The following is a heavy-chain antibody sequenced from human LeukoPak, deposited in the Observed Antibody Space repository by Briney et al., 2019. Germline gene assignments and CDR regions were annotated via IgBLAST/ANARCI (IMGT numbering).Heavy chain of an antibody. CDR1: GGSISSYY. Sequence: SETLSLTCTVSGGSISSYYWSWIRQSPGKGLEWIGYVYHNGDTNYNPFLKSRVTISLDTSKSQFSLRLNSVTAADTAVYYCATYIWARHFDYWGQGTLVTVSS. J-gene: IGHJ4*02. V-gene: IGHV4-59*01. D-gene: IGHD3-16*01. CDR3: ATYIWARHFDY. CDR2: VYHNGDT.